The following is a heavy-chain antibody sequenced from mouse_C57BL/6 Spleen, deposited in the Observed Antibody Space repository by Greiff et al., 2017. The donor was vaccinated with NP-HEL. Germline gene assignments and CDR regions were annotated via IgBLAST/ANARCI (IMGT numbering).Heavy chain of an antibody. D-gene: IGHD2-5*01. CDR3: ARGELYSNYEGYYAMDY. CDR2: IHPNSGST. Sequence: QVQLQQPGAELVKPGASVKLSCKASGYTFTSYWMHWVKQRPGQGLEWIGMIHPNSGSTNYNEKFKSKATLTVDKSSSTAYMQLSSLTSEDSAVYYCARGELYSNYEGYYAMDYWGQGTSVTVSS. J-gene: IGHJ4*01. CDR1: GYTFTSYW. V-gene: IGHV1-64*01.